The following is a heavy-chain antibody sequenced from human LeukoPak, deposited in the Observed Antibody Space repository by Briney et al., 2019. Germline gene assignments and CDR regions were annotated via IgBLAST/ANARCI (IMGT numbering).Heavy chain of an antibody. CDR3: AKAPVTTCRGAYCDPFDY. D-gene: IGHD2-21*01. J-gene: IGHJ4*02. V-gene: IGHV3-23*01. CDR2: ISDSGNT. Sequence: GGSLRLSCAASGLTLSSYAMSWVRQAPGKGLEWVSVISDSGNTYHADSVKGRFTISRDSSKDTLFLQMNRLRPEDAAVYYCAKAPVTTCRGAYCDPFDYWGQGTLVTVSS. CDR1: GLTLSSYA.